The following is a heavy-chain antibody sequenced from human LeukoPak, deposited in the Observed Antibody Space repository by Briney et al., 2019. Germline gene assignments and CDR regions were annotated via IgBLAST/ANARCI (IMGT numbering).Heavy chain of an antibody. CDR2: ISAYNGNT. Sequence: GASVKVSCKASGYTFTSYGISWVRQAPGQGLEWMGWISAYNGNTNYAQKLQGRVTMTTDTSTSTAYMELRSLRSDDTAVYYCARDTGQWEPSPYYYYYMDVWGKGTTVTVSS. D-gene: IGHD1-26*01. V-gene: IGHV1-18*01. CDR1: GYTFTSYG. CDR3: ARDTGQWEPSPYYYYYMDV. J-gene: IGHJ6*03.